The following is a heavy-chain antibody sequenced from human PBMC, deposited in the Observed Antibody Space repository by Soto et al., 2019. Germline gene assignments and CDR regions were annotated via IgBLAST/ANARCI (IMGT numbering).Heavy chain of an antibody. V-gene: IGHV1-18*01. CDR1: GYTFTSYG. D-gene: IGHD2-15*01. Sequence: ASVKVSCKASGYTFTSYGISWVRQAPGQGLEWMGWIRAYDGNTNYAQKFQGRVTMTADTSTGTAYMELSSLRSEDTAVYYCATSGYCSGGSCYPEADAFDIWGQGTMVTVSS. CDR3: ATSGYCSGGSCYPEADAFDI. J-gene: IGHJ3*02. CDR2: IRAYDGNT.